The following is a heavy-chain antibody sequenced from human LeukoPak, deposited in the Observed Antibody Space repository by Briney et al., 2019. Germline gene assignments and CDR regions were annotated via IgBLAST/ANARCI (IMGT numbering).Heavy chain of an antibody. CDR3: GRAVDDLPIASYGEIFDV. CDR1: GDSITRRGHS. J-gene: IGHJ3*01. Sequence: SETLSLTCSVFGDSITRRGHSWRSIRQPPGRGLECNGYISHSGTPHYHPSLKSRVIVSLDRSKSQFSLTLNSVTAADAGVYYCGRAVDDLPIASYGEIFDVWGQGTVVTVSS. D-gene: IGHD2-21*01. CDR2: ISHSGTP. V-gene: IGHV4-30-2*01.